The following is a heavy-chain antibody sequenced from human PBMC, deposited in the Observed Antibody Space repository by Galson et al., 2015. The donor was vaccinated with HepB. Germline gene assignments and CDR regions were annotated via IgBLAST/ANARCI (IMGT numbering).Heavy chain of an antibody. CDR2: ISGSGGST. Sequence: SLRLSCAASGFTFSSYAMSWVRQAPGKGLEWVSAISGSGGSTYYADSVKGRFTISRDNSKNTLYLQMNSLRAEDTAVYYCAKSPPLGYCSGAYYFDYWGQGTLVTVSS. J-gene: IGHJ4*02. V-gene: IGHV3-23*01. CDR1: GFTFSSYA. D-gene: IGHD6-19*01. CDR3: AKSPPLGYCSGAYYFDY.